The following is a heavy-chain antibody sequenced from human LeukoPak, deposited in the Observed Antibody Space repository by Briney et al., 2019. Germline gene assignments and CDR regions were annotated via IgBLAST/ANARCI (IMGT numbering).Heavy chain of an antibody. D-gene: IGHD6-13*01. CDR2: IYSGGST. Sequence: PGGSLRLSCAASGFTVSSNYMSWVRQAPGKGPEWVSVIYSGGSTYYADSVKGRFTISRDNSKNTLYLQMNSLRAEDTAVYYCAKIGYGSSWSHGMDVWGQGTTVTVSS. CDR1: GFTVSSNY. J-gene: IGHJ6*02. CDR3: AKIGYGSSWSHGMDV. V-gene: IGHV3-53*01.